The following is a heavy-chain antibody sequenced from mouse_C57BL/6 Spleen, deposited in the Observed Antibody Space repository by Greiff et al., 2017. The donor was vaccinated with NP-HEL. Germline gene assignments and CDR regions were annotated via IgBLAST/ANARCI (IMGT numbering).Heavy chain of an antibody. CDR3: ARGLYDGYFPFAY. D-gene: IGHD2-3*01. V-gene: IGHV3-1*01. J-gene: IGHJ3*01. Sequence: EVKLMESGPGMVKPSQSLSLTCTVTGYSITSGYDWHWIRHFPGNKLEWMGYISYSGSTNYNPSLKSRISITHDTSKNHFFLKLNSVTTEDTATYYCARGLYDGYFPFAYWGQGTLVTVSA. CDR2: ISYSGST. CDR1: GYSITSGYD.